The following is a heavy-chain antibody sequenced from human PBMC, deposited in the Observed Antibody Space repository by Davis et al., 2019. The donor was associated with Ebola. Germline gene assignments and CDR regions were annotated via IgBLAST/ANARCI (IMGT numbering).Heavy chain of an antibody. CDR1: GGSISSSSYY. CDR3: ARGPQYYYGSGHGLNFDY. V-gene: IGHV4-39*07. CDR2: IYYSGST. Sequence: MPSETLSLTCTVSGGSISSSSYYWGWIRQPPGKGLEWIGSIYYSGSTYYNPSLKSRVTISVDTSKNQFSLKLSSVTAADTAVYYCARGPQYYYGSGHGLNFDYWGQGTLVTVSS. J-gene: IGHJ4*02. D-gene: IGHD3-10*01.